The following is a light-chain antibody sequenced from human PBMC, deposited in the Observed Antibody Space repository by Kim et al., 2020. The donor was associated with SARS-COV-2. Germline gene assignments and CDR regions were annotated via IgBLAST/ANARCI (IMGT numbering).Light chain of an antibody. CDR3: QSSDSSDTFWV. Sequence: PGHTARLTCSGDALPKQYAYWFQQKPGQAPVLVIYEDTERPSGIPERFSGSTSGTTVTLTISGVQAEDEADYYCQSSDSSDTFWVFGGGTQLTVL. J-gene: IGLJ3*02. CDR1: ALPKQY. V-gene: IGLV3-25*03. CDR2: EDT.